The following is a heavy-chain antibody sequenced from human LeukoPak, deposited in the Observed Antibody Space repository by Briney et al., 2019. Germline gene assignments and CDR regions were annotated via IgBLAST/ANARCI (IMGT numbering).Heavy chain of an antibody. V-gene: IGHV1-18*01. CDR2: ISAYNGNT. D-gene: IGHD6-19*01. Sequence: ASVKVSCKASGYTFTSYAMNWVRQAPGQGLEWMGWISAYNGNTNYAQNFQGRVTMTTDTSTRTAYMELRSLRFDDTAVYYCARMHSSGWPLDAFDFWGQGTMVTVSS. J-gene: IGHJ3*01. CDR1: GYTFTSYA. CDR3: ARMHSSGWPLDAFDF.